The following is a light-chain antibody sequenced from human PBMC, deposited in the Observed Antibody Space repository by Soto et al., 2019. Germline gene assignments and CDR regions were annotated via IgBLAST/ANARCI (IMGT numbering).Light chain of an antibody. CDR3: HQYYSYPPT. CDR1: QGISSY. J-gene: IGKJ1*01. CDR2: AAS. Sequence: AIRMTQSPSSFSASTGDRVTITCRASQGISSYLAWYQQKPGKAPKLLIYAASTLQSGVPSRFSGSGSGTDFTLTISCLQSEDFATYYCHQYYSYPPTFGQGTKVEIK. V-gene: IGKV1-8*01.